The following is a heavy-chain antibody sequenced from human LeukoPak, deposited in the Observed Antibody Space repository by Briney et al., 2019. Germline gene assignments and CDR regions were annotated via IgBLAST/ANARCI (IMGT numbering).Heavy chain of an antibody. V-gene: IGHV4-34*01. D-gene: IGHD6-19*01. Sequence: SETLSLTCAVYGGSFSGYYWSWIRQPPGKGLEWIGEINHSGSTNYNPSLKSRVTISVDTSKNQFSLKLSSVTAADTAVYYYARTQGLYQWLAPYAHYFDYWGQGTLVTVSS. CDR1: GGSFSGYY. CDR2: INHSGST. CDR3: ARTQGLYQWLAPYAHYFDY. J-gene: IGHJ4*02.